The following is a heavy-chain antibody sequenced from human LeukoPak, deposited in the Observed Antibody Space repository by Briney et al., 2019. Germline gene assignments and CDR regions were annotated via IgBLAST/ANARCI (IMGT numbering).Heavy chain of an antibody. CDR3: ARGAGYTLVS. V-gene: IGHV3-30-3*01. D-gene: IGHD5-24*01. J-gene: IGHJ5*02. CDR2: VSFDGSNE. Sequence: GGSLRLSCADSGLTFRTSAMHWVRQAPGKGLEWVAVVSFDGSNENYADSVRGRFIISRDNSKNTLYLQMSGLRREDTAMYYCARGAGYTLVSWGQGTLVTVSS. CDR1: GLTFRTSA.